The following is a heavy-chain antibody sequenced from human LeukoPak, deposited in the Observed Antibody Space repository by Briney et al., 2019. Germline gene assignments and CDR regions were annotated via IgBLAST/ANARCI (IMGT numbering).Heavy chain of an antibody. V-gene: IGHV1-69*04. CDR1: GGTFSSYA. Sequence: ASVKVSCKASGGTFSSYAISWVRQAPGRGLEWMGRIIPILGIINYAQKFQGRVTITADKSTSTAYMELSSLRSEDTAVYYCAGPLKSIAARYFDLWGHGTLVTVSS. CDR2: IIPILGII. CDR3: AGPLKSIAARYFDL. J-gene: IGHJ2*01. D-gene: IGHD6-6*01.